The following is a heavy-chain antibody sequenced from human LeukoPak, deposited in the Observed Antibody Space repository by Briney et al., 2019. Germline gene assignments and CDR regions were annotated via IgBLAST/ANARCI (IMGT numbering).Heavy chain of an antibody. J-gene: IGHJ4*02. CDR2: IYYSGST. CDR3: ARHLGITMVRGVVDY. V-gene: IGHV4-39*01. CDR1: GGSISSSSYY. D-gene: IGHD3-10*01. Sequence: SETLSLTCTVSGGSISSSSYYWGWIRQPPGKGLEWIGSIYYSGSTYYNPSLKSRVTISVDTSKNQFSLKLSSVTAADTAVYYCARHLGITMVRGVVDYWGQGTLVIVSS.